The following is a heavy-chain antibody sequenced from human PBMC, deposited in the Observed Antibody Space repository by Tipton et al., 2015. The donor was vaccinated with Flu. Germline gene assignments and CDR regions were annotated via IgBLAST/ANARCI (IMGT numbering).Heavy chain of an antibody. Sequence: SLRLSCAASGFTLSSYGMHWVRQAPGKGLEWVAFIRYDGSNKYYADSVKGRFTISRDNSKNTLYLQMNSLRAEDTAVYYCAKEEGYCSSTSCQITYYYYGMDVWGQGTTVTVSS. V-gene: IGHV3-30*02. J-gene: IGHJ6*02. D-gene: IGHD2-2*01. CDR2: IRYDGSNK. CDR1: GFTLSSYG. CDR3: AKEEGYCSSTSCQITYYYYGMDV.